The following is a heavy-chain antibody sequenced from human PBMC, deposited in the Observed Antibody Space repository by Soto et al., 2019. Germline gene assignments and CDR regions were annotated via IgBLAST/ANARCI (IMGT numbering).Heavy chain of an antibody. D-gene: IGHD2-15*01. CDR2: ISYDGRNK. V-gene: IGHV3-30*18. Sequence: GGSLRLSCAASGFTFSSYDMHWVRQAPGKGLEWVAVISYDGRNKYYADSVKSRFTISRDNSKNTLSLQMNSLRAEDTAVYYCAKLRGMLAGGFDYWGQGTLVTVSS. J-gene: IGHJ4*02. CDR3: AKLRGMLAGGFDY. CDR1: GFTFSSYD.